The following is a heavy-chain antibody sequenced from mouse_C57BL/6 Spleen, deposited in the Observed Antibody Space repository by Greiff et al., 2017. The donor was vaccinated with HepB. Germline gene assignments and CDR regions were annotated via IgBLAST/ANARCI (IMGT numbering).Heavy chain of an antibody. CDR2: IDPETGGT. Sequence: VHLVESGAELVRPGASVTLSCKASGYTFTDYEMHWVKQTPVHGLEWIGAIDPETGGTAYNQKFKGKAILTADKSSSTAYMELRSLTSEDSAVYYCTRRELYYSNSYYAMDYWGQGTSVTVSS. D-gene: IGHD2-5*01. J-gene: IGHJ4*01. V-gene: IGHV1-15*01. CDR1: GYTFTDYE. CDR3: TRRELYYSNSYYAMDY.